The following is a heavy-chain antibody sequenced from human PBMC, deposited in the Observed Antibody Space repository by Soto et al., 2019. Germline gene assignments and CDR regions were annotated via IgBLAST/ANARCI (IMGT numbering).Heavy chain of an antibody. CDR2: INHSGST. CDR3: ARDHVPAAAGTNYFDY. D-gene: IGHD6-13*01. Sequence: SETLSLTCAVYGGSFSGYYWSWIRQPPGKGLEWIGEINHSGSTNYNPSLKSRVTISVDTSKNPFSLKLSSVTAADTAVYYCARDHVPAAAGTNYFDYWGQGTLVTVSS. CDR1: GGSFSGYY. V-gene: IGHV4-34*01. J-gene: IGHJ4*02.